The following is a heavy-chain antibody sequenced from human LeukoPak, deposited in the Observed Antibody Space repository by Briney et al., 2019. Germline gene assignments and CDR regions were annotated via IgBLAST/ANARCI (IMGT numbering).Heavy chain of an antibody. J-gene: IGHJ3*02. CDR1: RYTLTELS. D-gene: IGHD2-2*01. Sequence: GASVKVSCKVSRYTLTELSMHWVRQAPGKGLEWMGGFDPEDGETIYAQKFQGRVTMTEDTSTDTAYMELSSLRSEDTAVYYCATDRTSCSSTSCNDAFDIWGQGTMVTVSS. CDR3: ATDRTSCSSTSCNDAFDI. CDR2: FDPEDGET. V-gene: IGHV1-24*01.